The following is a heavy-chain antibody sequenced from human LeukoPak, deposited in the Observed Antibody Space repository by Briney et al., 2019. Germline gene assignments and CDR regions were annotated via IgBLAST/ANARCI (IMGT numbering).Heavy chain of an antibody. D-gene: IGHD3-10*01. J-gene: IGHJ5*02. CDR2: ISAYNGST. V-gene: IGHV1-18*01. CDR1: GYTFTSYG. CDR3: AKENGSRSQGYWFGP. Sequence: GASVKVSCKASGYTFTSYGISWVRQAPGQGLEWMGWISAYNGSTNYAQNLQGRVTMTTDTSTSTAYMELRSLRSDDTAVYYCAKENGSRSQGYWFGPWGQGTLVTVSS.